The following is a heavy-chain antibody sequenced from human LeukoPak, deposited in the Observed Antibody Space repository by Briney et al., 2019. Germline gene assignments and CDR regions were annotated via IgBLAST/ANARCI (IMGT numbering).Heavy chain of an antibody. Sequence: SETLSLTCTVSGGSISTYYWTWIRQPPGKGLEWIGYIYYSGSTNYNPSLKSRVTISVDTSKNQFSLKLSSVTAADTAVYYCARRGYCSSTSCSPDAFDIWGQGTMVTVSS. CDR1: GGSISTYY. J-gene: IGHJ3*02. V-gene: IGHV4-59*08. CDR2: IYYSGST. CDR3: ARRGYCSSTSCSPDAFDI. D-gene: IGHD2-2*01.